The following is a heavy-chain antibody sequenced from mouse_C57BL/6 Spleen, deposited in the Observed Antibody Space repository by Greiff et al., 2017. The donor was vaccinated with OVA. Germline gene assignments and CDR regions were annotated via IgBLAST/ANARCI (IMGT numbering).Heavy chain of an antibody. CDR3: ARRSYGSSSFAY. CDR1: GYTFTSYW. J-gene: IGHJ3*01. V-gene: IGHV1-55*01. Sequence: VQLQQPGAELVKPGASVKMSCKASGYTFTSYWITWVKQRPGQGLEWIGDIYPGSGSTNYNEKFKSKATLTVDTSSSTAYMQLSSLTSEDSAVYYCARRSYGSSSFAYWGQGTLVTVAA. CDR2: IYPGSGST. D-gene: IGHD1-1*01.